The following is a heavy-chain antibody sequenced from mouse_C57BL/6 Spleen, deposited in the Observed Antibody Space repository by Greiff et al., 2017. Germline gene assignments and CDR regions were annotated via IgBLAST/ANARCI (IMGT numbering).Heavy chain of an antibody. V-gene: IGHV1-82*01. CDR3: AKGGDLYYFDY. CDR1: GYAFSSSW. Sequence: VKLVESGPELVKPGASVKISCKASGYAFSSSWMNWVKQRPGKGLEWIGRIYPGDGDTNYNGKFKGKATLTADKSSSTAYMQLSSLTSEDSAVCFCAKGGDLYYFDYWCQGTTLTVSS. J-gene: IGHJ2*01. CDR2: IYPGDGDT.